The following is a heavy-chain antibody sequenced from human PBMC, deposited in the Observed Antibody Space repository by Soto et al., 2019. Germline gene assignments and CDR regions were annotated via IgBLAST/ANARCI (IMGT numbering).Heavy chain of an antibody. J-gene: IGHJ6*02. CDR1: GFTFSSYG. V-gene: IGHV3-33*01. Sequence: GWSLRLSCAASGFTFSSYGMHWVRQAPGKGLEWVAVIWYDGSNKYYADSVKGRFTISRDNSKNTLYLQMNSLGAEDTAVYYCARDEGIAAAGDYYYYYGMDVWGQGTTVTVSS. CDR3: ARDEGIAAAGDYYYYYGMDV. D-gene: IGHD6-13*01. CDR2: IWYDGSNK.